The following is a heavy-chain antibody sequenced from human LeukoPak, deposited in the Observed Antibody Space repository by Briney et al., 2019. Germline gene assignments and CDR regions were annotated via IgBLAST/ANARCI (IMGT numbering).Heavy chain of an antibody. D-gene: IGHD4-17*01. Sequence: PSETLSLTCAVYGGSFSGYYWSWIRQPPGKGLEWIGEINHSGSTNYNPSLKSRVTISVDKSKNQFSLKLSSVTAADTAVYYCARTSVTVSTATNYYYGMDVWGQGTTVTVSS. J-gene: IGHJ6*02. V-gene: IGHV4-34*01. CDR1: GGSFSGYY. CDR3: ARTSVTVSTATNYYYGMDV. CDR2: INHSGST.